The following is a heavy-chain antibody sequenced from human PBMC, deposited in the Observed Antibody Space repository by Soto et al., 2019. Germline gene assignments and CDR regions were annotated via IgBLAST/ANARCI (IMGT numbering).Heavy chain of an antibody. CDR3: ARQRFGESYGMDV. V-gene: IGHV5-51*01. CDR1: GYSFTSYW. D-gene: IGHD3-10*01. CDR2: IYPGDSDT. Sequence: GESMKISCKGSGYSFTSYWIGWVRPMPGKGLEWMGIIYPGDSDTRYSPSFQGQVTISADKSISTAYLQWSSLKASDTAMYYCARQRFGESYGMDVWGQGTTVTVSS. J-gene: IGHJ6*02.